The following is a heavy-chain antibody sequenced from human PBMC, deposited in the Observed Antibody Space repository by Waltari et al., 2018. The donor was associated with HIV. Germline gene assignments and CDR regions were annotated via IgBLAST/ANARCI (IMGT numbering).Heavy chain of an antibody. CDR1: GFAFSSYS. CDR3: ARDPRWTGASGY. J-gene: IGHJ4*02. Sequence: EVQLVESGGGLVKPGGSLSLSCAASGFAFSSYSMNWVRQAPGKGLEWVSSISTSSLYIYYADSVKGRFTISRDNAKNSLYLQMNSLRVEDTAVYFCARDPRWTGASGYWGQGTLVTVSS. CDR2: ISTSSLYI. V-gene: IGHV3-21*01. D-gene: IGHD7-27*01.